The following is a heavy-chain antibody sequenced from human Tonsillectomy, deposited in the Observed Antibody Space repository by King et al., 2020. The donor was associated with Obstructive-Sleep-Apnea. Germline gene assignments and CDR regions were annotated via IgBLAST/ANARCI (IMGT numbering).Heavy chain of an antibody. CDR2: ITSSNGDM. CDR1: GITFNTYR. Sequence: VQLVESGGGLVKPGGSLRLSCAVSGITFNTYRMTWVRQAPGRGMEWISSITSSNGDMYYADSVKGRFTISRDNAKKSLFLQMNSLRVEDTAVYYCAVARHAIHDYYLGMDVWGQGTAITVS. J-gene: IGHJ6*02. CDR3: AVARHAIHDYYLGMDV. V-gene: IGHV3-21*01. D-gene: IGHD5-12*01.